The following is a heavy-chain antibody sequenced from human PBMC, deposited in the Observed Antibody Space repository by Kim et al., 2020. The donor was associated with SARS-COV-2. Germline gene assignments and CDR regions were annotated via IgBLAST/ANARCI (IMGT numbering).Heavy chain of an antibody. J-gene: IGHJ4*02. D-gene: IGHD6-19*01. Sequence: SVKVSCKASGGTFSSYAISWVRQAPGQGLEWMGGIIPIFGTANYAQKFQGRVTITADESTSTAYMELSSLRSEDTAVYYCASARHLPGYSSGWYVDYWGQGTLVTVSS. CDR3: ASARHLPGYSSGWYVDY. CDR1: GGTFSSYA. V-gene: IGHV1-69*13. CDR2: IIPIFGTA.